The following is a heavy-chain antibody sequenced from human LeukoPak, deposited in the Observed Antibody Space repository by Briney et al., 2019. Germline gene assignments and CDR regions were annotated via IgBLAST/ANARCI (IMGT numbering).Heavy chain of an antibody. CDR3: ARDFPPGSGRYFYEGRDV. CDR2: IYSSGST. J-gene: IGHJ6*02. V-gene: IGHV4-4*07. CDR1: GGSISDYY. Sequence: SETLSLTCTVSGGSISDYYWSWIRQPAGKGLEWIGHIYSSGSTYYNPSLKSRVTMSVDMSKNQFSLKLSSVTAADTAVYYCARDFPPGSGRYFYEGRDVWGQGTTVTVSS. D-gene: IGHD2-15*01.